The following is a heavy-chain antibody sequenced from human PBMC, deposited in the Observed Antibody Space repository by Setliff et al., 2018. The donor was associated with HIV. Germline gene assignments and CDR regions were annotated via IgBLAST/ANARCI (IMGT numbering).Heavy chain of an antibody. Sequence: GGSLRLSCAASRFSFSSYSMNWVRQAPGKGLEWVSSISSRSTYIYYADSVKGRFTISRDNAKNSLYLQMNSLRAEDTAMYYCAREDYNNYWEYWYFDLWGRGTLVTVSS. V-gene: IGHV3-21*01. CDR1: RFSFSSYS. J-gene: IGHJ2*01. CDR2: ISSRSTYI. D-gene: IGHD4-4*01. CDR3: AREDYNNYWEYWYFDL.